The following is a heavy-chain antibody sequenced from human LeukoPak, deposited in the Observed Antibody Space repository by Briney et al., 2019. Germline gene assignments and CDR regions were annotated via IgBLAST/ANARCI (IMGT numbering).Heavy chain of an antibody. V-gene: IGHV1-46*01. CDR1: GYTFTSYD. D-gene: IGHD3-10*01. J-gene: IGHJ5*02. CDR2: INPSGGST. Sequence: ASVKVSCKASGYTFTSYDINWVRQATGQGLEWMGIINPSGGSTSYAQKFQGRVTMTRDTSTSTVYMELSSLRSEDTAVYYCAREGFRYGSGSYSRNWFDPWGQGTLVTVSS. CDR3: AREGFRYGSGSYSRNWFDP.